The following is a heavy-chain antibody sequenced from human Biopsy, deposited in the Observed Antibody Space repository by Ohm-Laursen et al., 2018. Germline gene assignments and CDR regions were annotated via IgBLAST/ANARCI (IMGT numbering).Heavy chain of an antibody. V-gene: IGHV3-66*01. CDR2: IYAGATT. Sequence: LTLTCAASKLTVRTNSMSWVRLAPGKGLEWVSVIYAGATTYYPDSVKGRFTISRDNSRNTVYLQMDSVRGEDSAVYFCARGSGSGFYFDQWGQGTLVTVSS. D-gene: IGHD2-15*01. CDR1: KLTVRTNS. CDR3: ARGSGSGFYFDQ. J-gene: IGHJ4*02.